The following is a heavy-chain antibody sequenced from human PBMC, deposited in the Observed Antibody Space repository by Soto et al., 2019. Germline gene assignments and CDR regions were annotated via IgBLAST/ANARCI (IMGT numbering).Heavy chain of an antibody. V-gene: IGHV3-33*01. J-gene: IGHJ4*02. CDR1: KFTLSIYG. Sequence: SLSYAASKFTLSIYGMRWVRQAPGKGLEWVAVIWYDGSNKYYADSVKGRFTISRDNSKNTLYLQMNSLRAEDTAVYYCARGAISTVSFDYWGQGTLVTVSS. D-gene: IGHD4-17*01. CDR2: IWYDGSNK. CDR3: ARGAISTVSFDY.